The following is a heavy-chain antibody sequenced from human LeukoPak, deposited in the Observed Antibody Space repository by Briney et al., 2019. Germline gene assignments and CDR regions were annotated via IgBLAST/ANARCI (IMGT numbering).Heavy chain of an antibody. D-gene: IGHD6-13*01. CDR1: GGSISSGSYY. CDR3: ARGGFGEQQLVDY. CDR2: IYTSGST. Sequence: PSETLSLTCTVSGGSISSGSYYWSWIRQPAGKGLEWIGRIYTSGSTNYNPSLKSRVTISVDTSKNQFSLKLSSVTAADTAVYYCARGGFGEQQLVDYWGQGTLVTVSS. V-gene: IGHV4-61*02. J-gene: IGHJ4*02.